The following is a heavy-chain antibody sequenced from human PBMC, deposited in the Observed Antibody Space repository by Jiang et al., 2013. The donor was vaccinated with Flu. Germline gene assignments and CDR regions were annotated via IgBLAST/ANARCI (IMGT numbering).Heavy chain of an antibody. J-gene: IGHJ4*02. CDR2: INPSGGST. CDR3: ARHGRPDYYDSSAYSSSCDY. CDR1: GYTFTSYY. Sequence: AEVKKPGASVKVSCKASGYTFTSYYIHWVRQAPGQGLEWMGVINPSGGSTSYTQKFQGRVTMTRDTSTNTVYMDLNSLRSEDTAVYYCARHGRPDYYDSSAYSSSCDYWGQGPWSPSPQ. D-gene: IGHD3-22*01. V-gene: IGHV1-46*01.